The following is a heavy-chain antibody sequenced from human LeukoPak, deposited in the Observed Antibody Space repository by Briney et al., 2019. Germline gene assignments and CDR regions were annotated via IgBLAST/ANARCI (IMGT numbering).Heavy chain of an antibody. J-gene: IGHJ3*02. CDR2: IWYDGSNK. V-gene: IGHV3-33*01. Sequence: PGRSLRLSCAASGFTFSSYGMHWVRQAPGKGLEWVAVIWYDGSNKYYADSVKGRFTISRENSKNTLYLQMNSLRAEDTAVYYCARNLRVGATSHAFDIWGQGTMVTVSS. D-gene: IGHD1-26*01. CDR1: GFTFSSYG. CDR3: ARNLRVGATSHAFDI.